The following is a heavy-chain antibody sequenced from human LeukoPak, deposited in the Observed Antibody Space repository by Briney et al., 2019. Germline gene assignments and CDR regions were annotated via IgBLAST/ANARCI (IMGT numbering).Heavy chain of an antibody. CDR3: AALGDVWGAYLAYGAREIWLTVPSAST. CDR1: GDSTRSYY. CDR2: IYYSGNI. Sequence: SETLSLTCSVSGDSTRSYYWSWIRQSPGKGLEWIGYIYYSGNIKYSPSLKSRVTISVDTSKNEVSLMLTSVTAADTAVYYCAALGDVWGAYLAYGAREIWLTVPSASTRGQ. D-gene: IGHD3-3*01. V-gene: IGHV4-59*01. J-gene: IGHJ1*01.